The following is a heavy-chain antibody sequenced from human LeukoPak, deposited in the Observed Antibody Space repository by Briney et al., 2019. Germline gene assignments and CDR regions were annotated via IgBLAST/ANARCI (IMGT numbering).Heavy chain of an antibody. CDR3: AKVSEGDSGSRYRPLDF. D-gene: IGHD3-10*01. J-gene: IGHJ4*02. CDR1: GFILSTYW. CDR2: IKQDGTGI. Sequence: GGSLRLSCAASGFILSTYWMTWVRQGPGKRLEWVATIKQDGTGISYLDSVKGRFTISRDNANNSLYLQMNGLRVDDTAIYYCAKVSEGDSGSRYRPLDFWGQGTQVTVSS. V-gene: IGHV3-7*03.